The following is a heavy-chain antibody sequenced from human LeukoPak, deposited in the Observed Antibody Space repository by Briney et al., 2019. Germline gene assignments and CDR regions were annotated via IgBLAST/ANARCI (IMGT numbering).Heavy chain of an antibody. V-gene: IGHV4-34*01. CDR2: INQSGST. CDR1: GGSFSGYY. Sequence: SETLSLTCAVYGGSFSGYYWSWIRQPPGKGREWIGEINQSGSTNYNPSLKSRVTISVDTSTNHSSLKLSSVTAAATAVYYCARGAIVYCSSTSCYTGAEYFQHWGQGTLVTVSS. CDR3: ARGAIVYCSSTSCYTGAEYFQH. D-gene: IGHD2-2*02. J-gene: IGHJ1*01.